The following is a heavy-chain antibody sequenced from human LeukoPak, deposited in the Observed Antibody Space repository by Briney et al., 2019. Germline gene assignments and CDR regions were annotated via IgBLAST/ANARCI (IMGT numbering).Heavy chain of an antibody. Sequence: GGSLRLSCTASGFTFSSYWMSWVRQAPGKGLEWVANIKQDGSAKYYVDSVKDRFTISRDNAKNSLYLQMTSLRAEDTAVYYCAQEHVDSSGYYYVPNWFDPWGQGTLVIVSS. CDR3: AQEHVDSSGYYYVPNWFDP. D-gene: IGHD3-22*01. CDR1: GFTFSSYW. CDR2: IKQDGSAK. V-gene: IGHV3-7*01. J-gene: IGHJ5*02.